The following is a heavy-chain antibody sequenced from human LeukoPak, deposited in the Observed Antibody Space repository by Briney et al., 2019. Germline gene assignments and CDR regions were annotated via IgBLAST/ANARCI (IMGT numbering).Heavy chain of an antibody. CDR2: LHYSGST. Sequence: SETLSLPCTVSGGSISSYYWSWIRQPPGKGLEGIGYLHYSGSTNYNPSLKSRVTISVDTSKNQFSLKLSSVTAADTAVYYCARLGDSSSRLYYFDYWGQGTLVTVSS. J-gene: IGHJ4*02. V-gene: IGHV4-59*08. CDR1: GGSISSYY. CDR3: ARLGDSSSRLYYFDY. D-gene: IGHD6-6*01.